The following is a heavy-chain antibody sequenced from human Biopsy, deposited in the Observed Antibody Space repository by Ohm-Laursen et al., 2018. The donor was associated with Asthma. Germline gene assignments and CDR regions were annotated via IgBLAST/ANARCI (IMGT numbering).Heavy chain of an antibody. D-gene: IGHD6-6*01. V-gene: IGHV4-39*02. CDR3: ARAVSSSSYWYFDL. J-gene: IGHJ2*01. CDR2: IYYSGRT. Sequence: SETLSLTCIVSGDAMSTSGSYWGWIRQSPGKGLEWIGSIYYSGRTYYNPSLESRVTISADTSKNHFSLEVTSVTAADTAVYYCARAVSSSSYWYFDLWGRGDLVTVSS. CDR1: GDAMSTSGSY.